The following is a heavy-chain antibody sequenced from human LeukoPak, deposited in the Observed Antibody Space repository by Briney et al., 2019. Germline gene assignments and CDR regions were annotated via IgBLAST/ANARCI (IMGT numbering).Heavy chain of an antibody. D-gene: IGHD6-19*01. J-gene: IGHJ4*02. CDR3: ARERYSSGWYILDY. CDR1: GFTVSSNY. V-gene: IGHV3-66*01. Sequence: PGGSLRLSCAASGFTVSSNYVSWVRQAPGKGLEWVSVIYSGGSTYYADSVKGRFTISRDNSKNTLYLQMNSLRAEDTAVYYCARERYSSGWYILDYWGQGTLVTVSS. CDR2: IYSGGST.